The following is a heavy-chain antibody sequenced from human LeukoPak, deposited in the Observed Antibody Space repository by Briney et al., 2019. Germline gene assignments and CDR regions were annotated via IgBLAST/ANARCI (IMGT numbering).Heavy chain of an antibody. CDR2: LSDTSSMI. V-gene: IGHV3-23*01. CDR3: VKDGGIYPAWYFDC. Sequence: GGSLRLSCAASGFPFSTYAMTWVRQAPGKGLEWVSTLSDTSSMIYYADSVKGRFTISRDNSKNTVHLQMNSLRVDDTAVYYCVKDGGIYPAWYFDCWGQGTLVTVSS. J-gene: IGHJ4*02. CDR1: GFPFSTYA. D-gene: IGHD1-26*01.